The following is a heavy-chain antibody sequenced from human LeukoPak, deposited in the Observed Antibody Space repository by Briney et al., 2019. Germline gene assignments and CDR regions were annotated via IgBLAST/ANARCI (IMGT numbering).Heavy chain of an antibody. CDR3: ARLNYYDSSGSDY. CDR1: GYTFTNYG. CDR2: ISAYNGNT. J-gene: IGHJ4*02. D-gene: IGHD3-22*01. Sequence: ASVKVSCKASGYTFTNYGISWVRQAPGQGLEWMGWISAYNGNTNYAQKLQGRVTMTRDTSISTAYMELSRLRSDDTAVYYCARLNYYDSSGSDYWGQGTLVTVSS. V-gene: IGHV1-18*01.